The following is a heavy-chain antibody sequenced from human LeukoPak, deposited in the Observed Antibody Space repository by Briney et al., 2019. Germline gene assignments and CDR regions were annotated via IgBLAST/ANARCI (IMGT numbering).Heavy chain of an antibody. D-gene: IGHD5-12*01. CDR1: GITFRTFW. V-gene: IGHV3-7*01. CDR2: LKEDGSDK. Sequence: PGGSLRLSCAASGITFRTFWMSWVRQAPGKGLEWVVNLKEDGSDKYYADSVKGRFTISRDNAKNSLFLQMSSLRVDDTAIYYCARDSAGYDYWGQGTLVTVSS. CDR3: ARDSAGYDY. J-gene: IGHJ4*02.